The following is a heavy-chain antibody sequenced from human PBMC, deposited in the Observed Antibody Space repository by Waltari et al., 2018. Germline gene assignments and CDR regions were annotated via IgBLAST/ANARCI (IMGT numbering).Heavy chain of an antibody. Sequence: QVQLQQWGAGLLKPSETLSLTCAVYGGSFSDSYWTWLRQPPGKGLEWIGEINHSGSTNYNPSLKSRVTISVDTSKNQCSLKLSSVTAADTAVYYCARLHCSSTSCYKPFDYWGQGTLVTVSS. D-gene: IGHD2-2*02. J-gene: IGHJ4*02. CDR2: INHSGST. CDR1: GGSFSDSY. CDR3: ARLHCSSTSCYKPFDY. V-gene: IGHV4-34*02.